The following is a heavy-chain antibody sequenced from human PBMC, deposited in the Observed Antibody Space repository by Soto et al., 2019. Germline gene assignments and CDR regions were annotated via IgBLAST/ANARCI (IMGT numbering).Heavy chain of an antibody. J-gene: IGHJ5*02. CDR1: GFTFDDYA. Sequence: EVQLVESGGGLVQPGRSLRLSCAASGFTFDDYAMHWVRQAPGKGLAWVSGISWNSGSIGYADSVKGRFTISRDNAKNSLYLQRNSLRAEDTALYYCAKTQYSSGWSNWFHPWGQGTLVTVSS. V-gene: IGHV3-9*01. D-gene: IGHD6-19*01. CDR3: AKTQYSSGWSNWFHP. CDR2: ISWNSGSI.